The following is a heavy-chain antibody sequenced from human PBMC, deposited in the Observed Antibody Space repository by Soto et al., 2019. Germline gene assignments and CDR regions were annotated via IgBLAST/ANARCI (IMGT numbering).Heavy chain of an antibody. Sequence: ASVKVSCKASGYTFTGSYIHWVRQAPGQGFEWMGWIDPSSGGTDFAQKFQGRVTMTRDTSITTAYMELSSLRSDDTAVFYCARALYSGNDYRSPFDYWGQGTLVTVSS. V-gene: IGHV1-2*02. CDR3: ARALYSGNDYRSPFDY. D-gene: IGHD5-12*01. CDR1: GYTFTGSY. J-gene: IGHJ4*02. CDR2: IDPSSGGT.